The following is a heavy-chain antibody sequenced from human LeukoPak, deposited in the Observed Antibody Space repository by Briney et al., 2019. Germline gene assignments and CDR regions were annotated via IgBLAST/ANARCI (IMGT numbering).Heavy chain of an antibody. Sequence: PGGSLRLSCAASGFTFSSYSMNWVRQAPGKGLEWVSSISSSSSYIYYADSVKGRFTISRDNAKNSLYLQMNSLRAEDTAVYYCARGRHDYTHYFDYWGQGTLVTVSS. J-gene: IGHJ4*02. CDR3: ARGRHDYTHYFDY. V-gene: IGHV3-21*01. D-gene: IGHD4-11*01. CDR1: GFTFSSYS. CDR2: ISSSSSYI.